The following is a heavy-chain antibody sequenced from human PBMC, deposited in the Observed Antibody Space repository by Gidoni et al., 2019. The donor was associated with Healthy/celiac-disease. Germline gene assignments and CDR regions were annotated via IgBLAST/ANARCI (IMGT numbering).Heavy chain of an antibody. CDR1: GFTFDDYA. CDR2: ISWNSGSI. V-gene: IGHV3-9*01. CDR3: AKGGQYHD. J-gene: IGHJ4*02. D-gene: IGHD2-2*01. Sequence: EVQLVASGGGLVQPGRSLRLSCAASGFTFDDYAMHWVRPAPGKGLEWVSGISWNSGSIGYADSVKGRFTISRDNAKNSLYLQMNSLRAEDTALYYCAKGGQYHDWGQGTLVTVSS.